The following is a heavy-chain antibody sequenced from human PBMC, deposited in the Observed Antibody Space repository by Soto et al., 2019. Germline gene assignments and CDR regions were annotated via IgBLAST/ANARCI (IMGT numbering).Heavy chain of an antibody. CDR3: ARRIAAAGDYYYYGVDV. CDR2: IYPGDSDT. D-gene: IGHD6-13*01. Sequence: PGESLKISCKGSGYSFTSYWIGWVRQMPGKGLEWMGIIYPGDSDTRYSPSFQGQVTISADKSISTAYLQWSSLKASDTAMYYCARRIAAAGDYYYYGVDVWGQGTTVTVSS. V-gene: IGHV5-51*01. J-gene: IGHJ6*02. CDR1: GYSFTSYW.